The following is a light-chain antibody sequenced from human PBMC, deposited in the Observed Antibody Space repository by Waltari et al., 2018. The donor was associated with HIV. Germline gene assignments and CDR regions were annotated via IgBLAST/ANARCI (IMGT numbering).Light chain of an antibody. V-gene: IGLV8-61*01. J-gene: IGLJ3*02. Sequence: QTVVTQEASFSVSPGETVTLTCGLSSGSVSARSFATWYPQTPGQPPHPLIYTPNTPASGVPDRFSGSILGNKAALTSSRAQAEDECDYHCALYLGSGIWVFGGGTKLTVL. CDR1: SGSVSARSF. CDR3: ALYLGSGIWV. CDR2: TPN.